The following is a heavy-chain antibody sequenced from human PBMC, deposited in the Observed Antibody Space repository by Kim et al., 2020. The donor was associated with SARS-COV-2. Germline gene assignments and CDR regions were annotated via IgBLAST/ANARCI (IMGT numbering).Heavy chain of an antibody. J-gene: IGHJ6*02. CDR2: IYYSGST. V-gene: IGHV4-39*01. Sequence: SETLSLTCTVSGGSISSSSYYWGWIRQPPGKGLEWIGSIYYSGSTYYNPSLKSRVTISVDTSKNQFSLKLSSVTAADTAVYYCARGSEETVAGTNLLGYGMDVWGQGTTVTVSS. CDR3: ARGSEETVAGTNLLGYGMDV. CDR1: GGSISSSSYY. D-gene: IGHD6-19*01.